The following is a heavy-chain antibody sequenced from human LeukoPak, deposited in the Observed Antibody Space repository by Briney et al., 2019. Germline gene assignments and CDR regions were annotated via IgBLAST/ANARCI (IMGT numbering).Heavy chain of an antibody. CDR3: AISAMDAFDI. V-gene: IGHV4-61*08. CDR1: GGSISSAGYY. J-gene: IGHJ3*02. Sequence: SSETLSLTCTVSGGSISSAGYYWSWIRQPPGKGPEWIGYMFNSGSNNYNPSLKSRVTMSVDTSKNQFSLRLSSVTAADTAVYYCAISAMDAFDIWGQGTMVTVSS. CDR2: MFNSGSN. D-gene: IGHD2-2*01.